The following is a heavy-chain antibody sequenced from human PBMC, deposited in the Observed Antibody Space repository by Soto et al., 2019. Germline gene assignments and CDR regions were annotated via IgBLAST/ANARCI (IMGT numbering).Heavy chain of an antibody. Sequence: LSLTCSVSGGSLGSYYWSWIRQPRGKGLEWIGYIYYSGSTNYNPSLKSRVTISVDTSKNQFYLKLSSVTAADTAVYYCAREITGTLNWFDPWGQGTLVTVSS. CDR1: GGSLGSYY. CDR2: IYYSGST. CDR3: AREITGTLNWFDP. V-gene: IGHV4-59*01. D-gene: IGHD1-20*01. J-gene: IGHJ5*02.